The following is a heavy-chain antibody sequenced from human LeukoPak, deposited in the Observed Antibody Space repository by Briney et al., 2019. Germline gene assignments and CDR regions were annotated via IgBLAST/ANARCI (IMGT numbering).Heavy chain of an antibody. CDR1: GFTFSSYG. CDR3: AKDMDSSGYYYSFDH. V-gene: IGHV3-30*02. Sequence: TGGSLRLSCAASGFTFSSYGMHWVRQAPGKGLEWVAFIRYDGSNKYYADSVKGRFTISRDNSKNTLYLQMNSLRAEDTAVYYCAKDMDSSGYYYSFDHWGQGTLVTVSS. J-gene: IGHJ4*02. D-gene: IGHD3-22*01. CDR2: IRYDGSNK.